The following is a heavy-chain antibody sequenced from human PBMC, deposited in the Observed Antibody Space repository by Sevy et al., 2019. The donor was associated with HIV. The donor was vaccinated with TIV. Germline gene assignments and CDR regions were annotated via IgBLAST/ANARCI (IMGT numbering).Heavy chain of an antibody. Sequence: VGSLRLSCAASGFTFSSNGMHWVHQAPGKGLEWVAVIAYDGSNKYYADSVKGRFTISRDNSKNTLYLQMNSLRAQDTAVYYCAKNWYYFESSGYAPVDYWGQGTLVTVSS. V-gene: IGHV3-30*18. CDR1: GFTFSSNG. D-gene: IGHD3-22*01. CDR2: IAYDGSNK. J-gene: IGHJ4*02. CDR3: AKNWYYFESSGYAPVDY.